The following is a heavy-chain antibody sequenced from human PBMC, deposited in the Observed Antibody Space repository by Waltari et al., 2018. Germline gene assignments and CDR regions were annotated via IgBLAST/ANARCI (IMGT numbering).Heavy chain of an antibody. CDR1: GFTFGILW. Sequence: EVQLVESGGGLVQPGVSLRLSCVASGFTFGILWMMWVRQAPQKGLEGVADIKQDGTQQYYVDSVKGRFTVSRDNHKNSLFLQMNSLRAEDTAVYYCARALPGEITVYDYWAQGALVTVSS. CDR3: ARALPGEITVYDY. CDR2: IKQDGTQQ. V-gene: IGHV3-7*01. D-gene: IGHD3-10*01. J-gene: IGHJ4*02.